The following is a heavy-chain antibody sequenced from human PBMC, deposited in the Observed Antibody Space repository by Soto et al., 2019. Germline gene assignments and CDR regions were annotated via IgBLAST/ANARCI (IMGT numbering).Heavy chain of an antibody. J-gene: IGHJ6*02. V-gene: IGHV4-59*01. Sequence: SETLSLTCTVSGGSISSYYWSWIRQPPGKGLEWIGYIYYSGSTNYNPSLKSRVTISVDTSKNQFSLKLSSVTAADTAVYGCASSMGHHYYYYGMDVWGQGTTVTVSS. CDR3: ASSMGHHYYYYGMDV. CDR2: IYYSGST. D-gene: IGHD3-10*01. CDR1: GGSISSYY.